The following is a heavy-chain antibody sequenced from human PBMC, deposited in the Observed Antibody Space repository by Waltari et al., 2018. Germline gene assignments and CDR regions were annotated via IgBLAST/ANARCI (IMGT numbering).Heavy chain of an antibody. CDR2: IDHSWST. CDR1: GFTFSSYT. Sequence: VQLVGSGGGLVKPGGSLRLSCAASGFTFSSYTMNWVRQAPGKGLVWSGSIDHSWSTYYNPSLKSRVTISVDTSKNQFSLKLSSVTAADTSVYYCARDGGAAAGTDYWGQGTLVTVSS. CDR3: ARDGGAAAGTDY. V-gene: IGHV4-38-2*02. D-gene: IGHD6-13*01. J-gene: IGHJ4*02.